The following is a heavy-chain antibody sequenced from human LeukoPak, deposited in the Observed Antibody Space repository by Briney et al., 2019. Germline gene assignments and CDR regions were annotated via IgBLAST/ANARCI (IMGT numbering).Heavy chain of an antibody. D-gene: IGHD3-3*01. Sequence: PGRSLRLSCAASGFTFSPYGMHWVRQAPGKGLEWVAVISYDGSNKYYADSVKGRFTISRDNAKNSLYLQMNSLRDEDTAVYYCAREIGMEWLFYYFDYWGQGTLVTVSS. CDR2: ISYDGSNK. CDR3: AREIGMEWLFYYFDY. CDR1: GFTFSPYG. J-gene: IGHJ4*02. V-gene: IGHV3-30*03.